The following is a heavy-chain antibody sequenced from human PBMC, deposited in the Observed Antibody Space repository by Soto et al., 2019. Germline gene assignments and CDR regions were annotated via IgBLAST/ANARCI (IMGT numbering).Heavy chain of an antibody. CDR1: GGSVSSGGYS. J-gene: IGHJ4*02. Sequence: TSETLSLTCTVSGGSVSSGGYSWSWILQPPGKGLEWILYIYHSGITYYNPSLKSRVTISVDRSKNLFSLKLSSVTAADTAVYYCASRLAALHRPFDYWGQGTLVTVSS. CDR3: ASRLAALHRPFDY. D-gene: IGHD4-17*01. CDR2: IYHSGIT. V-gene: IGHV4-30-2*01.